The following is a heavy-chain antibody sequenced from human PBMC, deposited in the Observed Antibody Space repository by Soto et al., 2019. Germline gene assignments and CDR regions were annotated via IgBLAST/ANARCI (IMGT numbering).Heavy chain of an antibody. V-gene: IGHV3-23*01. D-gene: IGHD3-22*01. CDR2: IGSSGGST. CDR1: GFTFSDYA. J-gene: IGHJ4*02. Sequence: GGSLRLCCAASGFTFSDYAMTGVRQAPGKGLEWVSSIGSSGGSTYYADSVKGRFTISRDNSKNTLYLQMNSLRAEDTAVYYYSKGLDYYDSSGSFDYWGQGTLVTVSS. CDR3: SKGLDYYDSSGSFDY.